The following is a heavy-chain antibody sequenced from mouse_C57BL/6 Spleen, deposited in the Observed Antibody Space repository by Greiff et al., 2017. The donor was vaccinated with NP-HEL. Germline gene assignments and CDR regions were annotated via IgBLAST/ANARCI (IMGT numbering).Heavy chain of an antibody. Sequence: QVQLQQPGAELVRPGSSVKLSCKASGYTFTSYWMHWVKQRPIQGLEWIGNIDPSDSETHYNQKFKDKATLTVDKSSSTAYIQLSSLTSEDSAVYYCARRADSDFDYWGQGTTLTVSS. CDR1: GYTFTSYW. J-gene: IGHJ2*01. CDR2: IDPSDSET. V-gene: IGHV1-52*01. D-gene: IGHD3-3*01. CDR3: ARRADSDFDY.